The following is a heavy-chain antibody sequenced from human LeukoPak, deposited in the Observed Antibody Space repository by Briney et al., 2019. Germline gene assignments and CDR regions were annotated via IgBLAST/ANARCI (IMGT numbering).Heavy chain of an antibody. V-gene: IGHV4-59*01. D-gene: IGHD6-19*01. CDR2: IYYSGST. J-gene: IGHJ4*02. Sequence: SETLSLTCTVSGGSISTYYWSWIRQPPGKGLEWIGYIYYSGSTNYNPSLKSRVTISIDTSKNQFSLKLSSVTAADTAVYYCARDGSGWVDYWGQGTLVTVSS. CDR3: ARDGSGWVDY. CDR1: GGSISTYY.